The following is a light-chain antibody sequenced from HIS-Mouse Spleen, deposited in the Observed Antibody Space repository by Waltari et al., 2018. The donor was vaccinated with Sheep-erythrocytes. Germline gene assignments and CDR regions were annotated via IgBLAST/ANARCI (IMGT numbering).Light chain of an antibody. J-gene: IGLJ1*01. Sequence: QSALTQPPSASGSPGQSVTISCTGTSRDGGGYNYVSWYQQHPGKAPKLMIYDVSKRPSGVPDRFSGSKSGNTASLTISGLQAEDEADYYCCSYAGSYNHVFATGTKVTVL. V-gene: IGLV2-8*01. CDR3: CSYAGSYNHV. CDR2: DVS. CDR1: SRDGGGYNY.